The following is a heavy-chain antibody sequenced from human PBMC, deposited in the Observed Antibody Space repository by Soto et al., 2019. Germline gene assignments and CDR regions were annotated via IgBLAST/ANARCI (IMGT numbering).Heavy chain of an antibody. CDR1: GFTLSSHW. Sequence: EVQLVESGGGLAQPGGSLRLSCAASGFTLSSHWMHWVRQAPGKGLVWVSRINRDGSTINYDDSVRGRYTISSDNAKNTLSLQMNSLRAEDTAVYYCARVADCTYSSNCNGRAAFDMWGQGTIVTVSS. V-gene: IGHV3-74*01. J-gene: IGHJ3*02. D-gene: IGHD6-13*01. CDR3: ARVADCTYSSNCNGRAAFDM. CDR2: INRDGSTI.